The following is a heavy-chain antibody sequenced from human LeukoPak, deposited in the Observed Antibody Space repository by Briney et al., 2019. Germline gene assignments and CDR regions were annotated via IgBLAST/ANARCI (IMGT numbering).Heavy chain of an antibody. CDR3: AREGGTVTMYDY. D-gene: IGHD4-11*01. V-gene: IGHV3-74*01. CDR2: INESGRTT. Sequence: GGSLRLSCAASGFTFSNYWIYWVRQAPGKGLVWVSRINESGRTTTYADTVKGRFTISRDNAKNTVYLQMNSLRAEDTAVYYCAREGGTVTMYDYWGQGTLVTVSS. CDR1: GFTFSNYW. J-gene: IGHJ4*02.